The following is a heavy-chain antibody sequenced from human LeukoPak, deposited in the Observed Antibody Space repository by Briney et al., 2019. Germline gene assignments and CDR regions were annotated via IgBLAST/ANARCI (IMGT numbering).Heavy chain of an antibody. CDR2: IWYDGSNK. CDR3: ARGSPSPDYYGSGSYHRGLLDP. J-gene: IGHJ5*02. Sequence: PGGSLRLSCAASGFTFSSYGMLWVRQAPGKGLEWVAVIWYDGSNKYYADSVKGRFTISRDNSKNTLYLQMNSLRAEDTAVYYCARGSPSPDYYGSGSYHRGLLDPWGQGTLVTVSS. D-gene: IGHD3-10*01. CDR1: GFTFSSYG. V-gene: IGHV3-33*01.